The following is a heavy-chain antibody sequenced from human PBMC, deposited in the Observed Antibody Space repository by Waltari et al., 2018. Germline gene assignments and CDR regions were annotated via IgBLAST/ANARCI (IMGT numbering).Heavy chain of an antibody. Sequence: EVQLVQSGAEVKKPGESLRISCKGSGYSFTNYWISWVRQMPGKGLEWMGWIVPGHSYPNYSPSFQGHVTISADKSISTAYLQWSSLKASDTAMYYCARRALTPTRHGMDVWGQGTTVIVSS. CDR3: ARRALTPTRHGMDV. CDR1: GYSFTNYW. V-gene: IGHV5-10-1*03. J-gene: IGHJ6*02. CDR2: IVPGHSYP.